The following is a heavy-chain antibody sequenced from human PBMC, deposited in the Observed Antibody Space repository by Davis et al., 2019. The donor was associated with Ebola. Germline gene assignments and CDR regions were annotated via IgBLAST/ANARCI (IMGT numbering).Heavy chain of an antibody. CDR1: GFTFSSYW. Sequence: GESLKISCAASGFTFSSYWMSWVRQAPGKGLEWVANIKQDGSEKYYVDSVKGRFTISRDNAKNSLYLQMNSLRAEDTAVYYCARLIGTWIQLWPTPYYFDYWGQGTLVTVSS. D-gene: IGHD5-18*01. V-gene: IGHV3-7*01. CDR3: ARLIGTWIQLWPTPYYFDY. CDR2: IKQDGSEK. J-gene: IGHJ4*02.